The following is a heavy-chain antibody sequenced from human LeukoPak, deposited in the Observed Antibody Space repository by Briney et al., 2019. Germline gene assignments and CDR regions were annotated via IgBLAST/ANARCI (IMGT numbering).Heavy chain of an antibody. Sequence: SETLSLTCTVSGGSLSSGSYYWSWILQPAGKGLQWVGRIYTSGSTNYNPSLKSRVTISVDTSKNQFSLKLSSVTAADTAVYYCARGTSCGGDCYFDYWGQGTLVTVSS. CDR3: ARGTSCGGDCYFDY. CDR2: IYTSGST. V-gene: IGHV4-61*02. D-gene: IGHD2-21*02. J-gene: IGHJ4*02. CDR1: GGSLSSGSYY.